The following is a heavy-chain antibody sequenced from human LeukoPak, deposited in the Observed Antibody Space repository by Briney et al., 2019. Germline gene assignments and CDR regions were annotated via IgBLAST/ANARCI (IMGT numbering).Heavy chain of an antibody. CDR1: GGSISSGGYY. D-gene: IGHD6-19*01. CDR3: ARDSSPGPYSSGWSYGMDV. CDR2: IYYSGST. Sequence: PSQTLSLTCTVSGGSISSGGYYWSWIRQHPGKGLEWVGYIYYSGSTHYNPSLMSRVTISVDTSKNQFSLKPSSVAAADTAVYYCARDSSPGPYSSGWSYGMDVWGLGTTVTVSS. V-gene: IGHV4-31*03. J-gene: IGHJ6*02.